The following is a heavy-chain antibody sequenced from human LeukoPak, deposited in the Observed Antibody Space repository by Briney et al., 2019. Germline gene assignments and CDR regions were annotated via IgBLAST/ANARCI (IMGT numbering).Heavy chain of an antibody. CDR3: ARDIRVDYGHYCYSMDV. D-gene: IGHD4-17*01. J-gene: IGHJ6*02. Sequence: SVKVSCKASGGTLSRYTISWVRQAPGQGLEWMGRIIPMVGVANYAQKFQGRVTIIADKSTSTAYMELSSLRSEDTAVYYCARDIRVDYGHYCYSMDVWGQGTTVTVSS. CDR2: IIPMVGVA. V-gene: IGHV1-69*04. CDR1: GGTLSRYT.